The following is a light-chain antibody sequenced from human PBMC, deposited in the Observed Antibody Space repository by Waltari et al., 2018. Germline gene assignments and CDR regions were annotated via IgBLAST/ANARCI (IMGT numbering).Light chain of an antibody. J-gene: IGLJ3*02. V-gene: IGLV4-69*01. CDR1: SGHRSNV. CDR2: VNSDGSH. Sequence: QLVLTQSPSASASLGASVRLTCTLSSGHRSNVIAWLQQQPQKGPRYLMKVNSDGSHSKGGGIPDRFSGSSSGAERYLTISSLQSEDEADYYCQTGGHGTWVFGGGTRLTVL. CDR3: QTGGHGTWV.